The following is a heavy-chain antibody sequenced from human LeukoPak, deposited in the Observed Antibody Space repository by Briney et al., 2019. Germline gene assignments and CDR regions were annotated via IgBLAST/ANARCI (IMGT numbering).Heavy chain of an antibody. V-gene: IGHV3-74*01. CDR2: INSDGSST. D-gene: IGHD3-3*01. CDR1: GFTFSSYW. CDR3: ARGLNYDFWSGPFYYYYGMDV. J-gene: IGHJ6*02. Sequence: GGSLRLSCAASGFTFSSYWVHWVRQAPGKGLVWVSRINSDGSSTSYADSVKGRFTISRDNAKNTLYLQMNSLRAEDTAVYYCARGLNYDFWSGPFYYYYGMDVWGQGTTVTVSS.